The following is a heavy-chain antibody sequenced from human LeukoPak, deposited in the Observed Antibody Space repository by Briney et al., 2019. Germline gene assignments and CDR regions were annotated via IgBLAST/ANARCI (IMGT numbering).Heavy chain of an antibody. CDR2: ISAYNGYT. D-gene: IGHD3-22*01. Sequence: GASVKVSCKASGYTFTSYGISWVRQAPGQGLEWMGWISAYNGYTKSAQNLQGRVTMTTDTSTSTAYMELRSLRSDDTAAYYCARNDPSAYDYWGQGTLVTVSS. CDR1: GYTFTSYG. CDR3: ARNDPSAYDY. V-gene: IGHV1-18*01. J-gene: IGHJ4*02.